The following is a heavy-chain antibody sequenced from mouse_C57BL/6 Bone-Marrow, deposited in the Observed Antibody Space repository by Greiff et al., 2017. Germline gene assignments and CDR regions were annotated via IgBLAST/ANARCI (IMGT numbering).Heavy chain of an antibody. Sequence: EVKLMESGGGLVKPGGSLKLSCAASGFTFSSYAMSWVRQTPEKRLEWVATISDGGSYTDYPDHVKGRFTISRDNAKHNLYLQMSHLKSEDTAMYYCARDGPRDLYWYFDVWGTGTTVTVSS. CDR3: ARDGPRDLYWYFDV. V-gene: IGHV5-4*01. D-gene: IGHD3-3*01. J-gene: IGHJ1*03. CDR1: GFTFSSYA. CDR2: ISDGGSYT.